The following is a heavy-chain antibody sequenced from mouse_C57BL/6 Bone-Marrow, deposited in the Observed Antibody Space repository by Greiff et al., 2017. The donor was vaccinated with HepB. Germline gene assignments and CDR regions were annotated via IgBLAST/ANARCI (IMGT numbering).Heavy chain of an antibody. CDR2: ILPGSGST. CDR3: ARDHYYGSSYGWFAY. D-gene: IGHD1-1*01. CDR1: GYTFTGYW. Sequence: QVQLQQSGAELMKPGASVKLSCKATGYTFTGYWIEWVKQRPGHGLEWIGEILPGSGSTNYNEKFKGKATVTADTSSNTADMQLSSLTTEEAAIYYCARDHYYGSSYGWFAYWGQGTLVTVSA. J-gene: IGHJ3*01. V-gene: IGHV1-9*01.